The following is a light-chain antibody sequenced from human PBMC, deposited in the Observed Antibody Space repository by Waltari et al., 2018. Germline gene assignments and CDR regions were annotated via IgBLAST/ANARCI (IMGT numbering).Light chain of an antibody. CDR1: PSVSSN. CDR2: GAS. J-gene: IGKJ4*01. CDR3: QQYVGWPPTLT. V-gene: IGKV3-15*01. Sequence: EIVMKQSPATLSVSPGERDSLSCRASPSVSSNLAWYQQRPGQAPRLLIYGASTRATGIPVRFSGSGSGTEFTLTISSLQSEDFAVYYCQQYVGWPPTLTFGGGTKVEIK.